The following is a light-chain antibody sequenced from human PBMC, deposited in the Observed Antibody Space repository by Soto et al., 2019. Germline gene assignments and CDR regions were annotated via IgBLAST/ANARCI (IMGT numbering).Light chain of an antibody. CDR1: SSNIGSNT. J-gene: IGLJ1*01. CDR2: SNN. Sequence: QSVLTQPPSASGTPGQRVTISCSGSSSNIGSNTVNWYQQLPGTAPKLLIYSNNQRPSGVPDRFSGSKSGTSAPLAISGLQSEDEADYYCAAWDDSLNEVFGTGTKVTVL. CDR3: AAWDDSLNEV. V-gene: IGLV1-44*01.